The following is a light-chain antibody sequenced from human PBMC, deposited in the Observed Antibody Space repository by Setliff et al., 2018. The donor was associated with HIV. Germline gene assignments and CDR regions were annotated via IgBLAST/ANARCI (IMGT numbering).Light chain of an antibody. J-gene: IGLJ2*01. Sequence: QSALTQPPSASGSPGQSVTISCTGASTDVGGYDHVSWYQQHPGKPPKVVISEVSQRPSGVPDRFSGSKSGNTAFLTVSGLQAEDEADYYCSSYGGSDNLLVGGGTK. CDR3: SSYGGSDNLL. CDR2: EVS. V-gene: IGLV2-8*01. CDR1: STDVGGYDH.